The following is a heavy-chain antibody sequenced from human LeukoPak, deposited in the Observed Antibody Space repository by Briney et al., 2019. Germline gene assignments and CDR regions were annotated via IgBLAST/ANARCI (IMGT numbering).Heavy chain of an antibody. D-gene: IGHD1-14*01. V-gene: IGHV1-8*01. J-gene: IGHJ3*02. CDR2: MNPNSGNT. CDR1: GYTFTSYD. CDR3: ARHVRRRGPLDI. Sequence: ASVKVSCKASGYTFTSYDINWVRQASGQGLEWMGWMNPNSGNTGYAQKFQGRVTMTRNTSISTAYMELSSLRSEDTAVYYCARHVRRRGPLDIWGQGTMVTVSS.